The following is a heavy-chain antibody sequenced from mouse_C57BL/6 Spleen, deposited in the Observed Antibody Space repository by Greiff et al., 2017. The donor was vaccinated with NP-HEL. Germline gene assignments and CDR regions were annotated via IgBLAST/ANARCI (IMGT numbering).Heavy chain of an antibody. CDR1: GFSLTSYA. CDR3: ARGGIYYDYPYAMDY. Sequence: VMLVESGPGLVAPSQSLSITCTVSGFSLTSYAISWVRQPPGKGLEWLGVIWTGGGTNYNSALKSRLSISKDNSKSQVFLKMNSLQTDDTARYYCARGGIYYDYPYAMDYWGQGTSVTVSS. CDR2: IWTGGGT. J-gene: IGHJ4*01. D-gene: IGHD2-4*01. V-gene: IGHV2-9-1*01.